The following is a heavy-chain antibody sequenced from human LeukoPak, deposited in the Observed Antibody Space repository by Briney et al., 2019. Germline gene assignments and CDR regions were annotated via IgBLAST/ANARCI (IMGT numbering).Heavy chain of an antibody. Sequence: GGSLRLSCAASGFNFDGYAMHWVRHAPGKGLEWVSSIGWNTGTIGYADPVKGRFTISRDNAKNSLYLQMNNLRVEDTALYYCVKDGAWGYYYFDYWGQGTLVTVSS. CDR1: GFNFDGYA. J-gene: IGHJ4*02. CDR2: IGWNTGTI. V-gene: IGHV3-9*01. D-gene: IGHD5-18*01. CDR3: VKDGAWGYYYFDY.